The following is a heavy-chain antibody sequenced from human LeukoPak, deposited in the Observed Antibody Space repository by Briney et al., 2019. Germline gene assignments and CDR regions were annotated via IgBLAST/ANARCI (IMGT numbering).Heavy chain of an antibody. CDR3: ARREEDDYGDYGGVADYYYMDV. J-gene: IGHJ6*03. CDR2: ISAYNGNT. Sequence: GASVKVSCKASGYTFTSYGISWVRQAPGQGLEWMGWISAYNGNTNYAQKLQGRVTMTTDTSTSTAYMELSRLRSDDTAVYYCARREEDDYGDYGGVADYYYMDVWGKGTTVTVSS. D-gene: IGHD4-17*01. V-gene: IGHV1-18*01. CDR1: GYTFTSYG.